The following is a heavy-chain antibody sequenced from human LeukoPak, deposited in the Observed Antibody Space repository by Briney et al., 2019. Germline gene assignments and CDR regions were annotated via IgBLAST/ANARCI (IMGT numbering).Heavy chain of an antibody. D-gene: IGHD3-3*01. J-gene: IGHJ6*02. Sequence: PGRSLRLSCAASGFTFSSYAMHWVRQAPGKGPEWVAVISYDGSNKYYADSVKGRFTISRDNSKNTLYLQMNSLRAEDTAVYYCVLPYYDFWSGRANYGMDVWGQGTTVTVSS. V-gene: IGHV3-30-3*01. CDR2: ISYDGSNK. CDR3: VLPYYDFWSGRANYGMDV. CDR1: GFTFSSYA.